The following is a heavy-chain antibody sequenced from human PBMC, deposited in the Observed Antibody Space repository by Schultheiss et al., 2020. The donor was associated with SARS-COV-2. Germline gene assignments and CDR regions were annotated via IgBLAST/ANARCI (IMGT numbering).Heavy chain of an antibody. Sequence: GGSLRLSCAASGFTFSSYGMHWVRQAPGKGLEWVAVIWYDGSNKYYADSVKGRFTISRDNSKNTLYLQMNSLRAEDTAVYYCARGHNMTYYFDYWGQGTLVTVSS. CDR2: IWYDGSNK. CDR3: ARGHNMTYYFDY. J-gene: IGHJ4*02. CDR1: GFTFSSYG. D-gene: IGHD2/OR15-2a*01. V-gene: IGHV3-33*01.